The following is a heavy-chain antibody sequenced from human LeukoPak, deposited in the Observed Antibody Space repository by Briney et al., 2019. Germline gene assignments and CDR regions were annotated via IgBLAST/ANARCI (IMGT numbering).Heavy chain of an antibody. CDR1: GYTFTDYY. CDR3: ATLPMISAPENNWFDP. D-gene: IGHD3/OR15-3a*01. J-gene: IGHJ5*02. CDR2: VDTEDGET. Sequence: EASVKISCKVSGYTFTDYYMHWVQQDPGKGLEWMGLVDTEDGETIYAENFQGRVTITADTSTDTAYMELSSLRSEDTAVYYCATLPMISAPENNWFDPWGQGTLVTVSS. V-gene: IGHV1-69-2*01.